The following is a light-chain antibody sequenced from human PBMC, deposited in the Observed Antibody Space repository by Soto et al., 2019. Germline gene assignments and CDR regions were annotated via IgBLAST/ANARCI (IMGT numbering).Light chain of an antibody. CDR2: DGT. CDR3: CSYVTTPEI. V-gene: IGLV2-11*01. Sequence: QSALAQPRSVSGSPGQLLTISCTGTSSDVDDYRYVSWYQQYPGKAPKLVIYDGTKRPSGVPDRFSGSNSGNTASLTISGLKAEDEAHYYCCSYVTTPEIFGTGTKVTV. J-gene: IGLJ1*01. CDR1: SSDVDDYRY.